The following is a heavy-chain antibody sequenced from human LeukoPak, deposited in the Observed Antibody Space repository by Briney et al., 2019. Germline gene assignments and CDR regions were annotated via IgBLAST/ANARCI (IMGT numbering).Heavy chain of an antibody. CDR2: ITSSGGTI. D-gene: IGHD6-13*01. J-gene: IGHJ4*02. Sequence: GGSLRLSCAASGFTFSSYGMNWVRQAPGKGLEWVSYITSSGGTIYYADSVKGRFTISRDNAKNSLYLQMNSLRAEDTAVYYCARGSRSSWFLDYWGQGTLVTVSS. CDR3: ARGSRSSWFLDY. V-gene: IGHV3-48*03. CDR1: GFTFSSYG.